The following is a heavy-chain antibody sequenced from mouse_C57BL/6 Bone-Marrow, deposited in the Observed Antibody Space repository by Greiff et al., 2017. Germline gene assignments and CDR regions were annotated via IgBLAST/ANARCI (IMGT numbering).Heavy chain of an antibody. CDR2: IDPSDSYT. CDR1: GYTFTSYW. CDR3: ARRDV. Sequence: VQLQQPGAELVRPGTSVKLSCKASGYTFTSYWLHWVKQRPGQGLEWIGVIDPSDSYTNYNQKFKGQATLTVDTSSSTAYMQLSSLASEDSAVYYCARRDVWGQGTTLTVSS. V-gene: IGHV1-59*01. J-gene: IGHJ2*01.